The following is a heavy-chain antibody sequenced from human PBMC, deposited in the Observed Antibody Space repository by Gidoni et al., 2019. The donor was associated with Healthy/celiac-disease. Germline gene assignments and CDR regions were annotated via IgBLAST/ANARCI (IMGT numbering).Heavy chain of an antibody. CDR1: GFTFSTYA. J-gene: IGHJ6*02. CDR3: ARDSANYYDFWSGYWESMDV. CDR2: ISYDGSNK. Sequence: QVQLVESGGGVVQPGRSLRLSCAASGFTFSTYAIHWVRQAPGKGLEWVALISYDGSNKYHADSVRGRFTISRDNSKNTLYLQMNSLRAEDTAVYYCARDSANYYDFWSGYWESMDVWGQGTTVTVSS. V-gene: IGHV3-30-3*01. D-gene: IGHD3-3*01.